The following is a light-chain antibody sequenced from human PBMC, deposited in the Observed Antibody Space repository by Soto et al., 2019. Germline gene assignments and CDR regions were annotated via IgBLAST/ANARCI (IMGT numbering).Light chain of an antibody. CDR2: DAF. J-gene: IGKJ1*01. Sequence: DIQMTQSPSTLSASVGDRVSISCRASQSVSVWVAWYQQKPGTAPKLLIYDAFTVDTGVPSRFSGSGSGTEFTLTISSLQPDDFATYYCQQYNSYWTFGQGTKVDIK. V-gene: IGKV1-5*01. CDR1: QSVSVW. CDR3: QQYNSYWT.